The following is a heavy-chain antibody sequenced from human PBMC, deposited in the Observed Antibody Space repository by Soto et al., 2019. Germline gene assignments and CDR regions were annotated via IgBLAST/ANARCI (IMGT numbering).Heavy chain of an antibody. J-gene: IGHJ3*02. V-gene: IGHV1-8*01. Sequence: ASVKVSCKASGYTFTCYDINWVRQATGQGLEWMGWMNPNSANTGYAQKFQGRVTITRDTSAGTAYMELSSLRSEDTAVYYCARGGSGWYNDAFDIWGQGTMVTVS. CDR2: MNPNSANT. D-gene: IGHD6-19*01. CDR3: ARGGSGWYNDAFDI. CDR1: GYTFTCYD.